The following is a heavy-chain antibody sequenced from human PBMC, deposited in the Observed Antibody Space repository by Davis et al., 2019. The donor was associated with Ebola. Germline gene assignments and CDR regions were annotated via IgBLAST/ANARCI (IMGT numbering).Heavy chain of an antibody. CDR3: ARLGYCSGGSCTNWFEP. V-gene: IGHV5-51*01. CDR2: IYPGDSDT. Sequence: PGGSLRLSCKGSGYSFTSYWNAWVRQMPGKGLEWMGIIYPGDSDTRYSPSFQGQVTISAGKSISTAYLPWSSLTASDTAMFYCARLGYCSGGSCTNWFEPWGQGTLVTVSS. J-gene: IGHJ5*02. D-gene: IGHD2-15*01. CDR1: GYSFTSYW.